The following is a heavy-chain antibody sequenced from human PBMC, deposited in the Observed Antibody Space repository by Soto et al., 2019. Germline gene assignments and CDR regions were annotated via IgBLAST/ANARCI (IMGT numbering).Heavy chain of an antibody. CDR1: GDSVSRNSSS. CDR3: ARDLVFVADYGMDV. CDR2: TYYRSKWYN. Sequence: PSQTLSLTCAISGDSVSRNSSSWNWIKKSPSRGLEWLGRTYYRSKWYNDYAVSVKSRITINPDTSKNQFSLQLNSVTPEDTAVYYCARDLVFVADYGMDVWGQGTTVTVSS. J-gene: IGHJ6*02. D-gene: IGHD6-19*01. V-gene: IGHV6-1*01.